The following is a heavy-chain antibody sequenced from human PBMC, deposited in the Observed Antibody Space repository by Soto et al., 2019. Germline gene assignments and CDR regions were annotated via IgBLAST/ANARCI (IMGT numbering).Heavy chain of an antibody. CDR3: ARDSHPRYCSGGTCSMYFDY. Sequence: QLGGSLRLSCAASGFTVSTNYMSWVRQAPGKGLEWVSVIYSGGTTYYADSVKGRFTISRDNSKNTLYLQMNSLRAEDTAVYYCARDSHPRYCSGGTCSMYFDYWGQGTLVTVSS. CDR1: GFTVSTNY. CDR2: IYSGGTT. D-gene: IGHD2-15*01. J-gene: IGHJ4*02. V-gene: IGHV3-53*01.